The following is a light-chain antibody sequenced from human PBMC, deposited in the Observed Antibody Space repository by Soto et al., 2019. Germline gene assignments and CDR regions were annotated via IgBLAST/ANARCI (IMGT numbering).Light chain of an antibody. J-gene: IGKJ1*01. CDR1: RSLSGW. Sequence: DFQMTQSPSTLSASVGDRVTITCRASRSLSGWLAWYQQKPGKAPKLLIYKVSTLETGVPSRFSGSGSGTEFTLTINSLQPEDSATYFCQQYFGAWTFGQGTKVEI. CDR3: QQYFGAWT. V-gene: IGKV1-5*03. CDR2: KVS.